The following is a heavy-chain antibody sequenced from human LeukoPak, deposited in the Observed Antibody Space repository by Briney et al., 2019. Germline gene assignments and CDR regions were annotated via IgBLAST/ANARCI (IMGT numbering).Heavy chain of an antibody. Sequence: GGSLRLSCAASGFNFSIIGMSWVRQAPGKGLEWVSSISGSGDSTYYADSVKGRFTISRDNSKNTLYLQMNSLGAEDTAVYYCAKRGASWSFDSWGQGTLVTVSS. D-gene: IGHD6-13*01. CDR2: ISGSGDST. CDR1: GFNFSIIG. V-gene: IGHV3-23*01. J-gene: IGHJ4*02. CDR3: AKRGASWSFDS.